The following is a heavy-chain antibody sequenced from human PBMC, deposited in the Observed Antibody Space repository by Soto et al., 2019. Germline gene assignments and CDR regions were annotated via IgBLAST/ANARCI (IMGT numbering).Heavy chain of an antibody. CDR1: GGSFSGYC. Sequence: SETLCLSCAVYGGSFSGYCWSWIRQPPGKGLEWIGEINHSGSTNYNPSLKSRVTISVDTSKNQFSLKLSSVTAADTAVYYCAREGGLGSIAARLPGSAPWGQGTPVTVSP. CDR3: AREGGLGSIAARLPGSAP. CDR2: INHSGST. V-gene: IGHV4-34*01. D-gene: IGHD6-6*01. J-gene: IGHJ5*02.